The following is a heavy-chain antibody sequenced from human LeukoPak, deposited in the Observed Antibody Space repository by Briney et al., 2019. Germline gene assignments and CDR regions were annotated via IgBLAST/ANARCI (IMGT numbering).Heavy chain of an antibody. J-gene: IGHJ3*02. D-gene: IGHD3-22*01. V-gene: IGHV3-48*01. Sequence: QSGGSLRLSCAASGFSFSPYSMNWLRQAPGKGLEWVSYIDSSSGTIYYADSVRGRFTISGDNAKNSLYLQMNSLRAEDTAVYYCARVRSSYYYESSGYYHYDAFDIWGQGTMVTVSS. CDR2: IDSSSGTI. CDR3: ARVRSSYYYESSGYYHYDAFDI. CDR1: GFSFSPYS.